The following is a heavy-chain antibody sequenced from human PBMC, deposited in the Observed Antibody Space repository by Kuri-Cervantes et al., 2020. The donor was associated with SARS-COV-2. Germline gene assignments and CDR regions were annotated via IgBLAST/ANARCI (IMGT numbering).Heavy chain of an antibody. V-gene: IGHV3-30-3*01. D-gene: IGHD3-16*01. Sequence: GESLKISCAASGFTFSSYAMHWVRQAPGKGLEWVAVMSYGGSNKYYADSVKGRFTISRDNSKNTLYLQMNSLRAEDTAVYYCARDHGGLLGYWGQGTLVTVSS. CDR3: ARDHGGLLGY. J-gene: IGHJ4*02. CDR2: MSYGGSNK. CDR1: GFTFSSYA.